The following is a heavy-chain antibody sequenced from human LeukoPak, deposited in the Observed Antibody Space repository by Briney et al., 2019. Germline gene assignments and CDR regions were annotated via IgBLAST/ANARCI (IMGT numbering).Heavy chain of an antibody. Sequence: GASVKVSCKASGYTFTSYDINWVRQATGQGLEWMGWMNPNSGNTGYAQKFQGRVTITRNTSISTAYMELSSLRSEDTAVYYCARDGGVRGVINYYYMDVWGKGTTVTVSS. CDR3: ARDGGVRGVINYYYMDV. V-gene: IGHV1-8*03. CDR1: GYTFTSYD. J-gene: IGHJ6*03. D-gene: IGHD3-10*01. CDR2: MNPNSGNT.